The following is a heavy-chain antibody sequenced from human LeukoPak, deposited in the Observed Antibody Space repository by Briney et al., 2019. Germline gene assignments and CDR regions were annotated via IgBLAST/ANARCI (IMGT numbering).Heavy chain of an antibody. D-gene: IGHD1-26*01. Sequence: GGSPRLSCAASGCTFSSDSMNWVGQAPGMGLEWVSHITASGTAMFYADSVKGRFTISRDNAKNSLYLQMNSLRDEDTAVYYCASSGSYRFGYWGQGTLVTVSS. CDR2: ITASGTAM. CDR3: ASSGSYRFGY. CDR1: GCTFSSDS. J-gene: IGHJ4*02. V-gene: IGHV3-48*02.